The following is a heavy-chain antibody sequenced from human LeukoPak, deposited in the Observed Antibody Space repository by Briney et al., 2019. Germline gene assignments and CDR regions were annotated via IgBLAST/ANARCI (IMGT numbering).Heavy chain of an antibody. J-gene: IGHJ4*02. CDR1: GGSISSSSYS. Sequence: PSETLSLTCTVSGGSISSSSYSWGWIRQPPGKGLEWIGSIYYSGSTYYNPSLKSRVTISVDTSKNQFSLQLSSVTAADTAVYYCARMMDIVATNYFDYWGQGTLVTVSS. CDR2: IYYSGST. D-gene: IGHD5-12*01. CDR3: ARMMDIVATNYFDY. V-gene: IGHV4-39*01.